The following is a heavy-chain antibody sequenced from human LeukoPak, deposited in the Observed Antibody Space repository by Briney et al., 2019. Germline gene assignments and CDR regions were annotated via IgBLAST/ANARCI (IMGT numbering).Heavy chain of an antibody. CDR2: IRSKANSYAT. J-gene: IGHJ4*02. V-gene: IGHV3-73*01. Sequence: PGGSLRLSCAASGFTFSGSAMHWVRQASGKGLEWVGRIRSKANSYATAYAASVKGRFTISRDDSKNTAYLQMNSLKTEDTAVYYCTGYCGGDCYSVDYWGQGTLVTVSS. CDR3: TGYCGGDCYSVDY. D-gene: IGHD2-21*02. CDR1: GFTFSGSA.